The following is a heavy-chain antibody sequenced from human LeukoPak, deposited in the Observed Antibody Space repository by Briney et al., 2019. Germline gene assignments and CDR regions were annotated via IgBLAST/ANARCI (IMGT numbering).Heavy chain of an antibody. CDR1: GYTFTGYY. V-gene: IGHV1-2*02. CDR3: ARDLYYYDSSGYYYHGYFDY. D-gene: IGHD3-22*01. Sequence: ASVKVSFKASGYTFTGYYMHWVRQAPGQGLEWMGWINPNSGGTNYAQKFQGRVTMTRDTSISTAYMELSRLRSDDTAVYYCARDLYYYDSSGYYYHGYFDYWGQGTLVTVSS. CDR2: INPNSGGT. J-gene: IGHJ4*02.